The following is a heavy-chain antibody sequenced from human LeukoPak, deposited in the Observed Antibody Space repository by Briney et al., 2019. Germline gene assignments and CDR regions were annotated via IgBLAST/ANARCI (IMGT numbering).Heavy chain of an antibody. Sequence: GGSLRLSCAASGFTVSSNYMSWVRQAPGKGLEWVSVIYSGGSTYYADSVKGRFTISRDNSKNTLYLQMNSLRAEDTAVYYCAGGYDSSGYYYADWFDPWGQGTLVTVSS. CDR2: IYSGGST. CDR3: AGGYDSSGYYYADWFDP. V-gene: IGHV3-53*01. J-gene: IGHJ5*02. CDR1: GFTVSSNY. D-gene: IGHD3-22*01.